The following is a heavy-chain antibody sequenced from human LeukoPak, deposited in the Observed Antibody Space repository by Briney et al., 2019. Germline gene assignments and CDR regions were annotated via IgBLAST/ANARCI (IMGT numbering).Heavy chain of an antibody. D-gene: IGHD5-18*01. CDR3: ASARYSYGFDI. CDR2: IYYSGST. J-gene: IGHJ3*02. V-gene: IGHV4-59*01. Sequence: PSETLSLTCTVSGGSISSYYWSWIRQPPGKGLEWIGYIYYSGSTNYNPSLKSRVTISVDTPKNQFSLKLSSVTAADTAVYYCASARYSYGFDIWGQGTMVTVSS. CDR1: GGSISSYY.